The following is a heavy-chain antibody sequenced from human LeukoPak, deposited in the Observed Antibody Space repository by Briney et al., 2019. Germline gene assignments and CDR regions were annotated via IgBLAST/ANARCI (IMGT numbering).Heavy chain of an antibody. Sequence: GGSLRLSCAASGFPFNTYWMHWVRQAPGEGLVWVSRINSDGSSTSYADSVKGRFTISRDNAKSTLYLQMSSLRAEDTAVYYCARRAGAYSHPYDYWGQGTLVTVSS. CDR2: INSDGSST. CDR3: ARRAGAYSHPYDY. J-gene: IGHJ4*02. V-gene: IGHV3-74*01. CDR1: GFPFNTYW. D-gene: IGHD4/OR15-4a*01.